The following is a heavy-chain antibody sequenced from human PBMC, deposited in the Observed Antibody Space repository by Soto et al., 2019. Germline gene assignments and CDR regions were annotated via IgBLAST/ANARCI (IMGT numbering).Heavy chain of an antibody. CDR2: IIPILGIA. J-gene: IGHJ4*02. CDR1: GGTFSSYT. Sequence: QVQLVQSGAEVKKPGSSVKVSCKASGGTFSSYTISWVRQAPGQGLEWMGRIIPILGIANYAQKSQGRVTITADKSTSTAYMELSSLRSEDTAVYYCAKTGYSSSWYDYWGQGTLVTVSS. V-gene: IGHV1-69*02. CDR3: AKTGYSSSWYDY. D-gene: IGHD6-13*01.